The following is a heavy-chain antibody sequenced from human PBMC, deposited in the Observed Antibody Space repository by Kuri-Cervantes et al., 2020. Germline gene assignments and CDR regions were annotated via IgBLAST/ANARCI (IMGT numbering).Heavy chain of an antibody. D-gene: IGHD3-10*01. CDR2: ISYDESNK. Sequence: GGSLRLSCAASGFTFSYYAMHWVRQAPGKGLEWVAVISYDESNKYYTDSVKGRFTISRDNSKNTLYLQVNSLRAEDTAVYYCARAPLLWFGVSYALDIWGQGTVVTVSS. J-gene: IGHJ3*02. CDR1: GFTFSYYA. V-gene: IGHV3-30-3*01. CDR3: ARAPLLWFGVSYALDI.